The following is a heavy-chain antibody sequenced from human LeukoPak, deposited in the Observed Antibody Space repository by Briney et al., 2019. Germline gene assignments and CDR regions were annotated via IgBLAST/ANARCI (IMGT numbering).Heavy chain of an antibody. V-gene: IGHV3-15*01. CDR2: IKSKTDGGTT. J-gene: IGHJ6*03. CDR1: GFTFSDYY. Sequence: GGSLRLSCAASGFTFSDYYMDWVRQAPGKGLEWVGRIKSKTDGGTTEYAAPGKGRFTISRDDSKKTLYLQMNSLKTDDTAVYYCTTDPHHYDSSGYWNDYYYYMHVWGKGTTVSVS. CDR3: TTDPHHYDSSGYWNDYYYYMHV. D-gene: IGHD3-22*01.